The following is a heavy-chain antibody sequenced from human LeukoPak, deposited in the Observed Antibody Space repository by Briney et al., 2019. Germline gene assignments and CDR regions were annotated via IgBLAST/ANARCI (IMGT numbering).Heavy chain of an antibody. D-gene: IGHD3-10*01. CDR3: ARTTGITMVRGVIKYFDY. CDR2: IYPGDSDT. CDR1: GYSFTSYW. V-gene: IGHV5-51*01. J-gene: IGHJ4*02. Sequence: GESLKISYKGSGYSFTSYWIGWVRQMPGKGLEWMGIIYPGDSDTRYSPSFQGQVTISADKSISTAYLQWSSLKASDTAMYYCARTTGITMVRGVIKYFDYWGQGTLVTVSS.